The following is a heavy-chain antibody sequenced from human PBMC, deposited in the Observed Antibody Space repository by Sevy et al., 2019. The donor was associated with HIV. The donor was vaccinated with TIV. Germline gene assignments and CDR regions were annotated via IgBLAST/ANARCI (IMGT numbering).Heavy chain of an antibody. CDR2: INPNSDGT. D-gene: IGHD3-3*01. J-gene: IGHJ4*02. CDR3: ARGENFWSASYYFDY. V-gene: IGHV1-2*06. Sequence: ASVEVSCKASGYTFTGYNIHWLRQAPGQGLEWMGRINPNSDGTNYAQKFQGRVTMTSDTSISTAYMELSRLRSDDTALYYCARGENFWSASYYFDYWGQGTLVTVSS. CDR1: GYTFTGYN.